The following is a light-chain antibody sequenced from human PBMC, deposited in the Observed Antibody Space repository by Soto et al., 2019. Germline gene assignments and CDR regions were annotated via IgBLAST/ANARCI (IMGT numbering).Light chain of an antibody. CDR3: HQRSNWPLT. Sequence: EIVLTQSPVTLSLSRGERATLSCRASQSVFSALAWYQQKPGQAPRLLIYDASTRATAIPARFRGSGSGTDFTLTISSLEPEVFAVYYCHQRSNWPLTFGGGTKVEIK. CDR1: QSVFSA. CDR2: DAS. V-gene: IGKV3-11*01. J-gene: IGKJ4*01.